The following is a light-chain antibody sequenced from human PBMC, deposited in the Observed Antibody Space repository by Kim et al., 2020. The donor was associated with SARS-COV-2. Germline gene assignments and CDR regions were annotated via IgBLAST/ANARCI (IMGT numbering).Light chain of an antibody. CDR3: QQRYKGPGT. V-gene: IGKV3-11*01. CDR2: DAS. J-gene: IGKJ1*01. CDR1: ENVGHY. Sequence: LSPGERGYLSCRASENVGHYLAWYQQKLGPSPRLLISDASTRATGIPARFSGSGSGTAFTLTIDSLEPEDYAVYFCQQRYKGPGTFGQGTTVDIK.